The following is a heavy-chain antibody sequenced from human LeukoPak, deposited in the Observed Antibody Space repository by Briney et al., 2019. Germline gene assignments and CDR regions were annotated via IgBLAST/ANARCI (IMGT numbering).Heavy chain of an antibody. Sequence: SETLSLTCTVSGGSISSYYWSWIRQPPGKGLEWIGYIYYSGSTNYNPSLKSRFTISVDTSKNQFSLKLSSVTAADTAVYYCARDILYSYGFSRDAFDIWGQGTMVTVSS. D-gene: IGHD5-18*01. CDR1: GGSISSYY. V-gene: IGHV4-59*01. CDR2: IYYSGST. J-gene: IGHJ3*02. CDR3: ARDILYSYGFSRDAFDI.